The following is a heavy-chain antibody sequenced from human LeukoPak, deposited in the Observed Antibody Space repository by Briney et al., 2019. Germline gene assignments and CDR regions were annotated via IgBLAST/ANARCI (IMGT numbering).Heavy chain of an antibody. CDR1: GYTFTGYY. Sequence: GASVKVSCKASGYTFTGYYMHWVRQAPGQGLEWMGRINPNSGGTNYAQKFQGRVTMTRDTSISTAYMELSRLRSDDTAVYYCASSPLAYCGGDCYFGDYWGQGTLVTVSS. D-gene: IGHD2-21*02. J-gene: IGHJ4*02. CDR3: ASSPLAYCGGDCYFGDY. CDR2: INPNSGGT. V-gene: IGHV1-2*06.